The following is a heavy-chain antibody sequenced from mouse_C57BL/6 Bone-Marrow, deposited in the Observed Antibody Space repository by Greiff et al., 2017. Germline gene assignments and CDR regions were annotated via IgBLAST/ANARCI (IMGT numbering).Heavy chain of an antibody. D-gene: IGHD2-5*01. Sequence: EVKLVESGGGLVQPGESLKLSCESNEYEFPSHDMSWVRKTPEKRLELVAAINSDGGSTYYPDTMEGRFIISRDNTKKTLYLQMSSLRSEDTALYYCARPTIVTRGNYFDYWGQGTTLTVSS. CDR1: EYEFPSHD. J-gene: IGHJ2*01. CDR2: INSDGGST. CDR3: ARPTIVTRGNYFDY. V-gene: IGHV5-2*01.